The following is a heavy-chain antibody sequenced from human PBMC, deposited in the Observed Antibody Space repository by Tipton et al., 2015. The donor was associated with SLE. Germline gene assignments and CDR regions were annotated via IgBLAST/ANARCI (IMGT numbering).Heavy chain of an antibody. Sequence: TLSLTCTVSGGSISGQYWGWIRQPTGKGLEYIGYVHSSDYFDYNPPLKSRVTLSLDTSKNQFSLKVTSVTAADTAIYYCARHGDYDTLTPFWAYWGQGTLVTVSS. CDR2: VHSSDYF. J-gene: IGHJ4*02. V-gene: IGHV4-59*08. D-gene: IGHD3-9*01. CDR1: GGSISGQY. CDR3: ARHGDYDTLTPFWAY.